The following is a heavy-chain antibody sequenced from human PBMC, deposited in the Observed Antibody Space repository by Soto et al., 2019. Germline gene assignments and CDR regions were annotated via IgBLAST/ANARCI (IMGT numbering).Heavy chain of an antibody. D-gene: IGHD6-13*01. V-gene: IGHV3-7*05. Sequence: RRSGEGRGCNECSYRMTSVHQDPGKGLEWVANIKQDGSEKHYVDPVKGRFTISRDNAKNSVYLQMNSLRAEDTAVYYCARHSSRPRVDFWGQGTLVTVSS. CDR3: ARHSSRPRVDF. J-gene: IGHJ4*02. CDR1: GCNECSYR. CDR2: IKQDGSEK.